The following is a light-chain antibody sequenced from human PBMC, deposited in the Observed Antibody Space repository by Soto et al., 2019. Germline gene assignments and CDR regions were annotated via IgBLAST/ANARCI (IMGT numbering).Light chain of an antibody. CDR3: IQDYNYPLT. CDR1: QGIRND. CDR2: AAS. V-gene: IGKV1-6*01. J-gene: IGKJ4*01. Sequence: ASQMTQSPSSLSASVGDRVTITCRASQGIRNDLGWFQQKPGKAPKLLIYAASNLQSGVPSRFSGSGSGTDFTLTISSLQPEDFATYYCIQDYNYPLTFGGGTKVDIK.